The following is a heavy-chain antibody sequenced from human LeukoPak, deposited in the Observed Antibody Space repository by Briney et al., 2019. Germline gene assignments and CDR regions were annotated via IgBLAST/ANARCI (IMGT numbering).Heavy chain of an antibody. CDR1: GFTFSSYS. V-gene: IGHV3-21*01. Sequence: GGSLRLSCAASGFTFSSYSINWVRQAPGKGLEWVSSISSSSSYIYYADSVKGRFTISRDNAKNSLYLQMNSLRAEDTAVYYCARLAAAGQYYYYGMDVWGRGNTVTVSS. J-gene: IGHJ6*02. D-gene: IGHD6-13*01. CDR2: ISSSSSYI. CDR3: ARLAAAGQYYYYGMDV.